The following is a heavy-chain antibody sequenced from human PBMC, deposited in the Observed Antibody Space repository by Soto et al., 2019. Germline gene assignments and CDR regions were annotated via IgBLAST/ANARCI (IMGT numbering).Heavy chain of an antibody. CDR3: ARTMVVVAAPDYYYGMDV. V-gene: IGHV1-69*13. CDR2: IIPIFGTA. Sequence: SVKVSCKASGGTFSSYAISWVRQAPGQGLEWMGGIIPIFGTANYAQKFQGRVTITSDESTSTVYMELSSLRSEDTAVYYCARTMVVVAAPDYYYGMDVWGQGTTVTVSS. D-gene: IGHD2-15*01. CDR1: GGTFSSYA. J-gene: IGHJ6*02.